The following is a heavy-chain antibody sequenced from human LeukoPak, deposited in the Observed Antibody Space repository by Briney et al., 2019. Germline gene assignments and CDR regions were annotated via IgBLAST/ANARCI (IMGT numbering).Heavy chain of an antibody. Sequence: GGSLRLSCAASGFTFSTYWMRWVRQAPGKGLEWVANMWGDGSDKNYADSVKGRFTISGDNAKNSMYLQMNRLRDDGSAVYYCAKGGGVKIAVTTMSPLDYWGQGTLVTVSS. CDR3: AKGGGVKIAVTTMSPLDY. CDR1: GFTFSTYW. D-gene: IGHD3-3*01. V-gene: IGHV3-7*02. CDR2: MWGDGSDK. J-gene: IGHJ4*02.